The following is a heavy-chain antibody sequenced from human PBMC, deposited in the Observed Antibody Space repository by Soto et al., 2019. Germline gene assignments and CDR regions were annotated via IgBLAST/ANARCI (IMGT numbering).Heavy chain of an antibody. Sequence: SETLSLTCTVSGGSISSSSYYWGWIRQPPGKGLEWIGSIYYSGSTYYNPSLKSRVTISVDTSKNQFSLKLSSVTAADTAVYYCARHIVATGAGVENFDYWGQGTLVTVSS. V-gene: IGHV4-39*01. CDR2: IYYSGST. J-gene: IGHJ4*02. D-gene: IGHD5-12*01. CDR1: GGSISSSSYY. CDR3: ARHIVATGAGVENFDY.